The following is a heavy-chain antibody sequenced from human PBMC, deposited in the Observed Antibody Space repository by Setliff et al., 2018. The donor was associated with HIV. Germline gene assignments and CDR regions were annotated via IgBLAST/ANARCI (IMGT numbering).Heavy chain of an antibody. V-gene: IGHV1-69*13. CDR1: GGTFTRNC. CDR2: IIPIFGTT. CDR3: ARGRNYDSSGYGDYYYYMDV. J-gene: IGHJ6*03. Sequence: GASVKVSCKVSGGTFTRNCISWVRQAPGQGLEWMGGIIPIFGTTHYAQKFQGRVTVTADESTSTAYMQLSSLRSDDTAVYYCARGRNYDSSGYGDYYYYMDVWGKGTTVTAP. D-gene: IGHD3-22*01.